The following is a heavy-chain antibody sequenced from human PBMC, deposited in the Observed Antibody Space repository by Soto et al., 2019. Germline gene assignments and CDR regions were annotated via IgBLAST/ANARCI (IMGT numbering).Heavy chain of an antibody. D-gene: IGHD6-25*01. CDR1: GYTFNSYG. CDR2: ISAYNGNT. V-gene: IGHV1-18*01. J-gene: IGHJ4*02. Sequence: QVQLMQSGAEVKKPGASVKVSCKASGYTFNSYGISWVRQAPGQGLEWMGWISAYNGNTKHAQKLQGRVTMTTDTSTSTAYXXXRSLRSDDTAVYYCARSIASAVDFDYWGQGTLVTVSS. CDR3: ARSIASAVDFDY.